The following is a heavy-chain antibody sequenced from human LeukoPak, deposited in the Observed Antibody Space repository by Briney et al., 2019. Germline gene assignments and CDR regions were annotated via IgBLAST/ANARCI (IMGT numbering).Heavy chain of an antibody. D-gene: IGHD4-17*01. J-gene: IGHJ6*03. CDR1: GGTFSSYA. CDR2: IIPIFGTA. Sequence: ASVKVSCKASGGTFSSYAISWVRQAPGQGLEWMGGIIPIFGTANYAQKFQGRVTITADESTSTAYMELSSLRSEDTAVYYCARTPPYDYGDPLYYYYYYMDVWGKGTTVTVSS. CDR3: ARTPPYDYGDPLYYYYYYMDV. V-gene: IGHV1-69*13.